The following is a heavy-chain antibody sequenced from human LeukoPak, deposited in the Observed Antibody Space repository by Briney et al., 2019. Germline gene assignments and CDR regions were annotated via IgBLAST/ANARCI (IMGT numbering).Heavy chain of an antibody. D-gene: IGHD6-6*01. CDR1: GYTFTSYG. CDR3: ATIRGDSSSDYYYYYYGMDV. V-gene: IGHV1-18*01. J-gene: IGHJ6*02. Sequence: ASVNVSCKASGYTFTSYGISWVRQAPGQGLEWMGWISAYNGNTNYAQKLQGRVTMTTDTSTSTAYMELRSLRSDDTAVYYCATIRGDSSSDYYYYYYGMDVWGQGTTVTVSS. CDR2: ISAYNGNT.